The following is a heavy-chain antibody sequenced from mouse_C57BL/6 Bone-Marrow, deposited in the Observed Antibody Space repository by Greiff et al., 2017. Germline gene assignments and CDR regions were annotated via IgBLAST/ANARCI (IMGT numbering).Heavy chain of an antibody. CDR1: GYTFTSYW. J-gene: IGHJ4*01. Sequence: QVQLQQPGAELVKPGASVKLSCKASGYTFTSYWTHWVKQRPGQGLEWIGMIHPNSGSTNYNEKFKSKATLTVDKSSSTAYMQLSSLTSEDSAVYYCASGGTHYAMDYWGQGTSVTVSS. V-gene: IGHV1-64*01. CDR2: IHPNSGST. D-gene: IGHD3-3*01. CDR3: ASGGTHYAMDY.